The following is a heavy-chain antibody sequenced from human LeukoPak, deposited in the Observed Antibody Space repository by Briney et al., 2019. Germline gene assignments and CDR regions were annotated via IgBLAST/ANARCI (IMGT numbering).Heavy chain of an antibody. CDR2: ISSDSSYT. Sequence: PRGSLRLSCAASGFIFSDYYMSWIRQAPGKGLEWVSYISSDSSYTKYADSVKGRFTISRDNAKNSRYLQMNSLRAEDTAVYYCARDRDRGASRCDYWGQGTLVTVSS. D-gene: IGHD2-2*01. CDR3: ARDRDRGASRCDY. CDR1: GFIFSDYY. V-gene: IGHV3-11*05. J-gene: IGHJ4*02.